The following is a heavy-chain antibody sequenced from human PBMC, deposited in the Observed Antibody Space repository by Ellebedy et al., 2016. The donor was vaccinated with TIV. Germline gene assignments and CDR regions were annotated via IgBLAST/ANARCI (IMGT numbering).Heavy chain of an antibody. CDR3: ARDGAGRWDY. Sequence: MPSETLSLTCSVSGSSISSGYYWGWIRQPPGRGLEGIGSMYHSGSTYYSLSLKSRVTISVDTSKNQLSLRLSSVTAADTAVYSCARDGAGRWDYWGPGTLVTVSS. D-gene: IGHD4-23*01. CDR1: GSSISSGYY. V-gene: IGHV4-38-2*02. CDR2: MYHSGST. J-gene: IGHJ4*02.